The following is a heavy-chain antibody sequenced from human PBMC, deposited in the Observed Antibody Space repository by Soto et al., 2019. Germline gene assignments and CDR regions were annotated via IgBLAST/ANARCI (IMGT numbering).Heavy chain of an antibody. CDR2: INYGGST. V-gene: IGHV4-34*01. J-gene: IGHJ2*01. Sequence: QVRLQQWGAGLLKPSETLSLTCAVYGESFSTYYWSWIRQSPVRGLEWIGEINYGGSTNYNPSPKSRVTVSVDTSKIHFSLKLNSVTAADTAVYYCARGTREGWYFDLWGRGTLVTVSS. CDR1: GESFSTYY. CDR3: ARGTREGWYFDL.